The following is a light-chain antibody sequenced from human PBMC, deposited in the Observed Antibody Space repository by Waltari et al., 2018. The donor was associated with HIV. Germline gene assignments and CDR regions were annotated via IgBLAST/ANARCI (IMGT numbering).Light chain of an antibody. CDR3: LQHNSYPYT. Sequence: DIQMTQSPSSLSASVGDRVTITCRASQGIGNDLGWYQQIPGKAPKRLINSASSLQSGVQSRFSGSGSGTEFTLTISSLQPEDFATYYCLQHNSYPYTFGQGTKLEIK. CDR1: QGIGND. CDR2: SAS. J-gene: IGKJ2*01. V-gene: IGKV1-17*01.